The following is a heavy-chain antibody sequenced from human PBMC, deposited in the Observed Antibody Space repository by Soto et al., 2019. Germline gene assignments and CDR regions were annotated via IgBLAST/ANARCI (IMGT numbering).Heavy chain of an antibody. V-gene: IGHV3-23*01. CDR1: GFTFSSYA. Sequence: GGSLRLSCAASGFTFSSYAMSWVRQAPGKGLEWVSAISGSGGSTYYADSVKGRFTISRDNSKNTLYLQMNSLRAEDTAVYYCAKDRRVSQAQYYFHYWCQGVLVTVSS. D-gene: IGHD6-13*01. J-gene: IGHJ4*02. CDR3: AKDRRVSQAQYYFHY. CDR2: ISGSGGST.